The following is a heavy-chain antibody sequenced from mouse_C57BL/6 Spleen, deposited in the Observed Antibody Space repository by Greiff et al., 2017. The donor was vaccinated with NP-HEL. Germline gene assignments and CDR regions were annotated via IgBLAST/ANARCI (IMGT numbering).Heavy chain of an antibody. D-gene: IGHD4-1*01. CDR1: GYTFPSYW. Sequence: QVQLQQPGAELVMPGASVKLSCKASGYTFPSYWMHWVKQRPGQGLEWIGEIDPSDSYTNYNQKFKGKSTLTVDKSSSTAYMQLSSLTSEDSAVYYCARGGGTYYFDYWGQGTTLTVSS. J-gene: IGHJ2*01. CDR2: IDPSDSYT. CDR3: ARGGGTYYFDY. V-gene: IGHV1-69*01.